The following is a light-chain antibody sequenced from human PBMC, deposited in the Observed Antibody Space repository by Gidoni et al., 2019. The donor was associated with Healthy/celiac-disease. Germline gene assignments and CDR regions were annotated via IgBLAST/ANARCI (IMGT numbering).Light chain of an antibody. J-gene: IGKJ4*01. CDR3: QPSYSLT. V-gene: IGKV1-39*01. CDR2: AAS. Sequence: DIKMTQSPSSLSASVGDRVTITCRASQSISSYLNWYQQKPGKAPKLLIYAASILQSGVPSRFSGSGSGTDFTLTISSLQPEDFAPYYCQPSYSLTFXGXPKVEIK. CDR1: QSISSY.